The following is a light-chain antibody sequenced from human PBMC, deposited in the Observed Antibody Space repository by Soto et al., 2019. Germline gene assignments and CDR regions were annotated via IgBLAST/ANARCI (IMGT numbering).Light chain of an antibody. CDR3: NSFTSSSTWV. CDR1: SSDVGGYNY. J-gene: IGLJ3*02. V-gene: IGLV2-14*01. Sequence: QSALTQPASVSGSPGQSITISCTGTSSDVGGYNYVSWYQQHPGKAPKLMIYEVSYRPSGISNRFSGSKSGNTASLTISGLQADAEADYYCNSFTSSSTWVFGGGTKLTVL. CDR2: EVS.